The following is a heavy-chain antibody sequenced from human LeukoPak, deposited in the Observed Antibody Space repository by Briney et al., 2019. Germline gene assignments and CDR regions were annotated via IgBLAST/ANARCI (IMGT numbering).Heavy chain of an antibody. V-gene: IGHV4-34*01. CDR3: ASYDYGDYAPSD. J-gene: IGHJ4*02. D-gene: IGHD4-17*01. CDR1: GGSFSGYY. CDR2: INHSGST. Sequence: PSETLSLTCAVYGGSFSGYYWSWIRQPPGKGLEWIGEINHSGSTNYNPSLKSRVTISVDTSKNQFSLKLSSVTAADTAVYYCASYDYGDYAPSDWGQGTLVTVSS.